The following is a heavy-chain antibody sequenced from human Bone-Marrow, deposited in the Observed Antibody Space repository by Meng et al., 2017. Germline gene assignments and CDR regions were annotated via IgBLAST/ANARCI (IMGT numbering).Heavy chain of an antibody. CDR2: IYYRGST. Sequence: QLPLQESGPGLVKPSETLSLTCTVSGGSISSNTYYWGWIRQPPGKGLEWIGTIYYRGSTYYNPSLKSRVTISVDTSKNQFSLKLSSVTAADTAVYYCARRGGSSSGNVDYWGQGTLVTVSS. CDR3: ARRGGSSSGNVDY. V-gene: IGHV4-39*01. J-gene: IGHJ4*02. D-gene: IGHD6-6*01. CDR1: GGSISSNTYY.